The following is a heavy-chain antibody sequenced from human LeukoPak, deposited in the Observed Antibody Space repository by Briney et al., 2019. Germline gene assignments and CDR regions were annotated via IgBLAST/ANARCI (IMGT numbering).Heavy chain of an antibody. CDR3: AKDIPRSYGGNTVGWFDH. J-gene: IGHJ5*02. V-gene: IGHV3-23*01. CDR1: GFTFSSYV. CDR2: IIGVGGIT. Sequence: GGSLRLSCAASGFTFSSYVMSWVPQAPGKGLEWVSAIIGVGGITYTAESVKSRYSISRENSKNTLYMQMSTLREEDTAVYNCAKDIPRSYGGNTVGWFDHWGQGTLVTVSS. D-gene: IGHD4-23*01.